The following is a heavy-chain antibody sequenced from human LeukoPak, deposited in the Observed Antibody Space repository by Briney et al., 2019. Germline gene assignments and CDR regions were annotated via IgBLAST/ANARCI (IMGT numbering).Heavy chain of an antibody. CDR3: ARGPATYYYDSSGYAFDY. D-gene: IGHD3-22*01. V-gene: IGHV4-59*12. J-gene: IGHJ4*02. Sequence: SETLSLTCTVSGGSISNYYWSWVRQPPGKGLEWIGCIFYSRSTNYNPSLRSRVTISLDTSKNQFSLKLNSVTAADTAVYYCARGPATYYYDSSGYAFDYWGQGTLVTVSS. CDR2: IFYSRST. CDR1: GGSISNYY.